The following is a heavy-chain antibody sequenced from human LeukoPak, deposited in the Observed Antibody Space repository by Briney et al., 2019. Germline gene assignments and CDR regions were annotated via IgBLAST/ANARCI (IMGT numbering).Heavy chain of an antibody. J-gene: IGHJ6*04. CDR2: ISYDGSNK. Sequence: PGGSLRLSCAASGFTFSSYAMRWVRQAPGKGLEWGAVISYDGSNKYYADSVKGRFTISRDNSKNTLYLQMNSLRAEDTAVYYCARAPHYYGSGSYFPPFLYGMDVWGKGTTVTVSS. V-gene: IGHV3-30*04. D-gene: IGHD3-10*01. CDR3: ARAPHYYGSGSYFPPFLYGMDV. CDR1: GFTFSSYA.